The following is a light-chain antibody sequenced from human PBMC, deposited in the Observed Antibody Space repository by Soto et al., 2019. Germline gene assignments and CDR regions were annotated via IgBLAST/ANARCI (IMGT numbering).Light chain of an antibody. V-gene: IGLV2-14*01. Sequence: QSVLTQPASVSGSPGQSTTISCTGTSSDVGGYNYVSWYQQLPGKAPKLMIFEVSSRPSGVSNRFSGSKSGNTAYLTISGLQAEDEADYYCSSYTSDSTYVFGTGTKVTVL. J-gene: IGLJ1*01. CDR1: SSDVGGYNY. CDR2: EVS. CDR3: SSYTSDSTYV.